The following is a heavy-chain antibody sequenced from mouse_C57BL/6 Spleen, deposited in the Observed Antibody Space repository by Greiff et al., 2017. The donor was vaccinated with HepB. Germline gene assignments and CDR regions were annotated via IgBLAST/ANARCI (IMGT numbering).Heavy chain of an antibody. CDR3: ARGAVVATDYAMDY. J-gene: IGHJ4*01. D-gene: IGHD1-1*01. CDR2: IYPGDGDT. Sequence: QVQLKQSGAELVKPGASVKISCKASGYAFSSYWMNWVKQRPGKGLEWIGQIYPGDGDTNYNGKFKGKATLTADKSSSTAYMQLSSLTSEDSAVYFCARGAVVATDYAMDYWGQGTSVTVSS. V-gene: IGHV1-80*01. CDR1: GYAFSSYW.